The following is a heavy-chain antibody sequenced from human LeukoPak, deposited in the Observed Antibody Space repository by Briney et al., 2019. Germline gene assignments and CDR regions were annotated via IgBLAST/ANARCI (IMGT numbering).Heavy chain of an antibody. CDR2: IYYSGST. CDR3: ARGRFSPRGYGMDV. CDR1: GGSTSSYY. D-gene: IGHD3-10*01. V-gene: IGHV4-59*01. J-gene: IGHJ6*02. Sequence: PSETLSLTCTVSGGSTSSYYWSWIRQPPGKGLEWIGYIYYSGSTNYNPSLKSRVTISVDTSKNQFSLKLSSVTAADTAVYYCARGRFSPRGYGMDVWGQGATVTVSS.